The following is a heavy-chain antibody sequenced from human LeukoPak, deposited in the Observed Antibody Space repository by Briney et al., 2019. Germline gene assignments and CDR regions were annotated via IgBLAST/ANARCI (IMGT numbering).Heavy chain of an antibody. CDR2: ISSSSSYI. J-gene: IGHJ4*02. Sequence: GGSLRLSCAASGFTFSSYSMNWVRQAPGKGLEWVSSISSSSSYIYYADSVKGRFTISRDNAKNSLYLQMNSLRAEDTVVYYCANSYDFWSGYYLDYWGQGTLVTVSS. CDR3: ANSYDFWSGYYLDY. V-gene: IGHV3-21*01. CDR1: GFTFSSYS. D-gene: IGHD3-3*01.